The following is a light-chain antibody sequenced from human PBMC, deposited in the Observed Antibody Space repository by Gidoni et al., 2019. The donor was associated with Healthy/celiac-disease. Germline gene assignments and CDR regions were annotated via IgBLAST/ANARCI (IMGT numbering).Light chain of an antibody. V-gene: IGKV3-20*01. CDR2: GAS. Sequence: GTLSLSPGERATLSCRASQSVSSSYLAWYQQKPGQAPRLLIYGASSRATGIPDRFSGSGSGTDFTLTISRLEPEDFAVYYCQQYGSSPQTFGXXTKVEIK. CDR3: QQYGSSPQT. CDR1: QSVSSSY. J-gene: IGKJ1*01.